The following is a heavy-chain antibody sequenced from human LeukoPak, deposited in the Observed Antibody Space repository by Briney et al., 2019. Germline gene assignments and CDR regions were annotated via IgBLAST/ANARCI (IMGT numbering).Heavy chain of an antibody. V-gene: IGHV3-48*01. CDR2: ITGGSTTI. CDR1: GFTFRSYN. Sequence: GGSLRLSCAASGFTFRSYNMNWVRQAPGKGLEWVSYITGGSTTIYYADSVKSRFTISRDNAKNSLYLQMNSLRAEDTAVYYCARDYSTVTTFFDYWGQGTLVTVSS. D-gene: IGHD4-17*01. CDR3: ARDYSTVTTFFDY. J-gene: IGHJ4*02.